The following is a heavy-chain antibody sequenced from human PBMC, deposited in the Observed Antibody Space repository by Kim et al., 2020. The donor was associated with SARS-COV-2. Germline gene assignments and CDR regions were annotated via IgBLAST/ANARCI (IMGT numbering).Heavy chain of an antibody. CDR1: GFTFSEYA. CDR3: AKDGYGGHGLYYLHY. V-gene: IGHV3-23*01. CDR2: IRGNGADT. Sequence: GGSLRLSCEGSGFTFSEYAMSWVRQAPGKGLEWVSTIRGNGADTFDADSVRGRFTTSRDNSKNTLYLQMNSLRAEDTAVYYCAKDGYGGHGLYYLHYWGRGTRVTVSS. J-gene: IGHJ4*02. D-gene: IGHD5-12*01.